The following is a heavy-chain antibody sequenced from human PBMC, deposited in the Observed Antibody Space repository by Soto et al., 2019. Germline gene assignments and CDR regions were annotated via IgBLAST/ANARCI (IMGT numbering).Heavy chain of an antibody. V-gene: IGHV1-69*13. Sequence: SVKVSCKASGGTFSSYRINWVRQAPGQGLEWVGGIVPIYRTADYAQKFQGRVTITADESARTAYLEVRSLKSQDTAVYYCARDSGAKLSSSWGQGTLVTVSS. D-gene: IGHD6-13*01. J-gene: IGHJ4*02. CDR3: ARDSGAKLSSS. CDR1: GGTFSSYR. CDR2: IVPIYRTA.